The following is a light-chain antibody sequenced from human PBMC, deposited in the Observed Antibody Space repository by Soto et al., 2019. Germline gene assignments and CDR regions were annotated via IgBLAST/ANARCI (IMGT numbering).Light chain of an antibody. CDR1: QGIRNY. Sequence: DIQRTQSQSSLSASVGDRVTITCRASQGIRNYLAWYQQKPGKVPKLLIYAASTLQSGVPSRFSGSGSGTDFTLTISSRQPEDVATYYCQKHNSAATFGGGTKVEIK. V-gene: IGKV1-27*01. CDR3: QKHNSAAT. CDR2: AAS. J-gene: IGKJ4*01.